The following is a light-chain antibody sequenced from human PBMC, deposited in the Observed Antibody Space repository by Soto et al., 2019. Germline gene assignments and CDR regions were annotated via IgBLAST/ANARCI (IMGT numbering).Light chain of an antibody. Sequence: EIMMTQSPDTLSVSPGERAILSCRASQSVNNNLAWYQQRPGHAPRVLIYGASNRATGIPARFSGSGSGTEFFLTISSLQSEDFAVYYCQQHNTWPRTFGGGTKVEIK. CDR3: QQHNTWPRT. CDR2: GAS. CDR1: QSVNNN. V-gene: IGKV3-15*01. J-gene: IGKJ4*01.